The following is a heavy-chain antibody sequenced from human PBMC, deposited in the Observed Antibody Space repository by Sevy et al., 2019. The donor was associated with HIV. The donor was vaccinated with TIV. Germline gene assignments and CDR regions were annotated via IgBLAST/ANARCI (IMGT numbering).Heavy chain of an antibody. CDR2: ITRNSYEAYGGTT. Sequence: GGSLRLSCTTSGFTFDDYAMSWFRQAPGKGLEWVAFITRNSYEAYGGTTEYAASVKGRFIISRDDSKSIAYLQMNSLRTEDTAVYYCSRGLATADTPEYYFDNWGQGNLVTVSS. V-gene: IGHV3-49*03. CDR3: SRGLATADTPEYYFDN. D-gene: IGHD5-12*01. J-gene: IGHJ4*02. CDR1: GFTFDDYA.